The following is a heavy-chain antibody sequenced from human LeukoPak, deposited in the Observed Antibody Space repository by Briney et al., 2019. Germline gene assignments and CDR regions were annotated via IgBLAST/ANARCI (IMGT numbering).Heavy chain of an antibody. CDR2: ISGSGGST. D-gene: IGHD3-10*01. J-gene: IGHJ4*02. Sequence: GGSLRLSCAASGFTFSSYAMSWVRQAPGKGLEWVSAISGSGGSTYYADSVKGRFTISRDNSKNTLYLQMNSLRAEDTAVYYCAIFPERPLYYYGSGTKGFDYWGQGTLVTVSS. V-gene: IGHV3-23*01. CDR3: AIFPERPLYYYGSGTKGFDY. CDR1: GFTFSSYA.